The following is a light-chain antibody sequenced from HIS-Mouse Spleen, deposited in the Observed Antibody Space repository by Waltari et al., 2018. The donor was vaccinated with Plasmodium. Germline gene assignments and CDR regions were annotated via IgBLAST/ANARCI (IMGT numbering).Light chain of an antibody. CDR3: AAWDDSLSGPE. CDR2: RNT. Sequence: SLLTQPPSASATPGPGVTISCSGTGATIGSNYIYCYHPLPCTAPTLIIYRNTQRPSGVPDRFSGSKSGTSASLAISGLRSEDEADYYCAAWDDSLSGPEFGGGTKLTVL. CDR1: GATIGSNY. J-gene: IGLJ2*01. V-gene: IGLV1-47*01.